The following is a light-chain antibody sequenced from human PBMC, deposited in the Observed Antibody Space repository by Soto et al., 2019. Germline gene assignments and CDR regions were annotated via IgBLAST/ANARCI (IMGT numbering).Light chain of an antibody. J-gene: IGKJ1*01. Sequence: DIQMTQSPSTLSASVGDRVTITCRASQSISSWLDWYQQKPGKAPKLLIYMASSLECGVPSRFSGSGSGTEFILTISSLQPDDFATHYCQQARAFGQGTKVEIK. CDR3: QQARA. CDR1: QSISSW. V-gene: IGKV1-5*03. CDR2: MAS.